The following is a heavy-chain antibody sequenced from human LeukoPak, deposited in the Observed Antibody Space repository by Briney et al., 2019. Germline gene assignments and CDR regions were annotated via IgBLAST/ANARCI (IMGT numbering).Heavy chain of an antibody. CDR3: ARDGFVGPVTPYLDY. D-gene: IGHD4-23*01. Sequence: PGGSLRLSCAASGFTFNNYAMQWVRHARGKGGEGVSRLVYDWPGTNYADSVKGRFTVSSANAKHILYLHMNTLTADDTALYYCARDGFVGPVTPYLDYWGQGTLVTVSS. CDR1: GFTFNNYA. CDR2: LVYDWPGT. V-gene: IGHV3-74*01. J-gene: IGHJ4*01.